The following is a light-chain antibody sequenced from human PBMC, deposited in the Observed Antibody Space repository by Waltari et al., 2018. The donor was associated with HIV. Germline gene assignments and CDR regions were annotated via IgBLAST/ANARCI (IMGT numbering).Light chain of an antibody. CDR3: QAWGSSTSGV. V-gene: IGLV3-1*01. CDR2: QDN. CDR1: ELGDKY. Sequence: SYEVTQPPSVAVSPGQTASIMCSGYELGDKYTCWYQQKPGQSPLLVIYQDNKRPSGIPERFSASSSGHTATLTISGTLPMDEADYYCQAWGSSTSGVFGRGTRLTVL. J-gene: IGLJ2*01.